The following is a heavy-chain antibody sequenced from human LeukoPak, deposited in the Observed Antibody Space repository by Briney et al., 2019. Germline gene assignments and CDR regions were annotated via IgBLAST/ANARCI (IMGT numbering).Heavy chain of an antibody. D-gene: IGHD6-6*01. CDR1: GYSFTSYW. CDR3: ARPDSSFDYTFDI. J-gene: IGHJ3*02. Sequence: GESLKISCKGSGYSFTSYWIGWVRQMPGKGLGWMGIIYPGDSDTRYSPSFQGQVTISADKSISTAYLQWSSLKASDTAMYYCARPDSSFDYTFDIWGQGTMVTVSS. CDR2: IYPGDSDT. V-gene: IGHV5-51*01.